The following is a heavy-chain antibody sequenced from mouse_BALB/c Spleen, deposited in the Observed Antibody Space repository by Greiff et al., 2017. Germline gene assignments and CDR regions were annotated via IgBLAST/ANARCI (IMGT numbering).Heavy chain of an antibody. CDR2: IWGDGST. Sequence: VQLVESGPGLVAPSQSLSITCTVSGFSLTGYGVNWVRQPPGKGLEWLGMIWGDGSTDYNSALKSRLSISKDNSKSQVFLKMNSLQTDDTARYYCARGGYRYDEAWFAYWGQGTLVTVSA. V-gene: IGHV2-6-7*01. CDR1: GFSLTGYG. D-gene: IGHD2-14*01. CDR3: ARGGYRYDEAWFAY. J-gene: IGHJ3*01.